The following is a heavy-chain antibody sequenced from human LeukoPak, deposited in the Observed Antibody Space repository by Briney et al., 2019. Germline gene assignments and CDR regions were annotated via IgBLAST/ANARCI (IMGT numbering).Heavy chain of an antibody. D-gene: IGHD1-26*01. V-gene: IGHV1-18*01. J-gene: IGHJ4*02. CDR2: ISAYNGNT. CDR1: GYTFTGYG. Sequence: ASVKVSCKASGYTFTGYGISWVRQAPGQGLEWMGWISAYNGNTNYAQKLQGRVTMTTDTSTSTAYMELRSLRSDDTAVYYCARDSEGLVGATLGYWGQGTLVTVS. CDR3: ARDSEGLVGATLGY.